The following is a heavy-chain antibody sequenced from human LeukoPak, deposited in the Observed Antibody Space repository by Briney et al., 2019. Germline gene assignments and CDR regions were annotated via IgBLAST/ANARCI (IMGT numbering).Heavy chain of an antibody. CDR3: ARLATVTTYGIDY. Sequence: PSETLSLTCTVSGGSISSYYWSWIRQPPGKGLEWIGYIYYSGSTNYNPSLKSRVTISVDTSKNQFSLKLSSVTAADTAVYYCARLATVTTYGIDYWGQGTLVTVSS. V-gene: IGHV4-59*08. CDR2: IYYSGST. D-gene: IGHD4-17*01. CDR1: GGSISSYY. J-gene: IGHJ4*02.